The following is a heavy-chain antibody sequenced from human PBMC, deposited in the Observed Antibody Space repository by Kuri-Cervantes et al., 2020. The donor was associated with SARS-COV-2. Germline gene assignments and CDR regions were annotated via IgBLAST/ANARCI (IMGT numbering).Heavy chain of an antibody. CDR3: ARDPLTHFYGSGSYPHY. J-gene: IGHJ4*02. V-gene: IGHV3-30-3*01. CDR2: ISYDGSNE. Sequence: GGSLRLSCVGSGFSFGSYAMHWVRQAPGRGLEWVAIISYDGSNEYCADSVKGRFTISRDNTKSTLFLQMNRVRTEDTAVYYCARDPLTHFYGSGSYPHYWGQGVLVTVSS. CDR1: GFSFGSYA. D-gene: IGHD3-10*01.